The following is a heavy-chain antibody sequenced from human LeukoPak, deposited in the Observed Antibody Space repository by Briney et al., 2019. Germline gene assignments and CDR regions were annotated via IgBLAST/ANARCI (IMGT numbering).Heavy chain of an antibody. V-gene: IGHV3-74*01. CDR1: GFTFSSDW. J-gene: IGHJ4*02. Sequence: PGGSLRLSCAASGFTFSSDWMHWVRQAPGKGLVWVSRINSDGSSTTYADSVKGRFTISRDNAKNTQFLQMNSLRAEDTAVYYCARAPQDYFDYWGQGTLVTVSS. D-gene: IGHD2-15*01. CDR2: INSDGSST. CDR3: ARAPQDYFDY.